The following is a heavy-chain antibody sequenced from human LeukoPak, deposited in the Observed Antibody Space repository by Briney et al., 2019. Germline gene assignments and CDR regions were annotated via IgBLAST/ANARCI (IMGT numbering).Heavy chain of an antibody. CDR3: AKEQYPGYFDF. D-gene: IGHD1-14*01. J-gene: IGHJ4*02. V-gene: IGHV3-30*02. CDR1: GFSFTSYG. CDR2: IRFDATNK. Sequence: PGGSLRLSCAASGFSFTSYGMHWVRQAPGKGLQWVSFIRFDATNKYYADSVKGRFTISRDNSNNTLYLQLNNVRPEDTATYFCAKEQYPGYFDFWGQGTLVTVSA.